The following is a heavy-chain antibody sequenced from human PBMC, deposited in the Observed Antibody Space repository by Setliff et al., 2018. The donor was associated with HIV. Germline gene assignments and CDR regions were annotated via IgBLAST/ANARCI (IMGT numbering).Heavy chain of an antibody. J-gene: IGHJ5*02. CDR2: ISAYNGNT. V-gene: IGHV1-18*01. CDR3: ARARLQGIVTAVGPRDNCLDP. CDR1: GYNFIHYG. Sequence: GASVKVSCKASGYNFIHYGISWVRQAPGQGLEWMGWISAYNGNTDYAPSLLGRVKMTTDTFTSTAYMELRSLSSDDTAVYYCARARLQGIVTAVGPRDNCLDPWGQGTRVTVSS. D-gene: IGHD1-26*01.